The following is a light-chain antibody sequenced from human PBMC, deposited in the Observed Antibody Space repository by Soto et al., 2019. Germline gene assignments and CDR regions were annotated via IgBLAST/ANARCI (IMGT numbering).Light chain of an antibody. Sequence: QSALTQPAYVSGSPGQSITISCTGSSSDVGGYNYVSWYQQHPGKAPKIMIYEVSNRPSGVSNRFSGSKSGNTASLTISGLQAEDEADYYCSSHTNSNTRIFGGGTKLTVL. CDR3: SSHTNSNTRI. V-gene: IGLV2-14*01. CDR2: EVS. J-gene: IGLJ2*01. CDR1: SSDVGGYNY.